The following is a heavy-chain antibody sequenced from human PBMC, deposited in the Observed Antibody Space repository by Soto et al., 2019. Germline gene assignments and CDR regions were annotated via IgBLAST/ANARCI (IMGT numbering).Heavy chain of an antibody. Sequence: GESLKISCKGSGYSFAGYWITWVRQKAGKGLEWMGRIDPSDSQTYYSPSFLGHVTISVTKSITTVFLQWSSLRASDTAMYYCARQIYDSDTGPNFQYYFDSWGQGTPVTVSS. CDR3: ARQIYDSDTGPNFQYYFDS. CDR2: IDPSDSQT. D-gene: IGHD3-22*01. CDR1: GYSFAGYW. J-gene: IGHJ4*02. V-gene: IGHV5-10-1*01.